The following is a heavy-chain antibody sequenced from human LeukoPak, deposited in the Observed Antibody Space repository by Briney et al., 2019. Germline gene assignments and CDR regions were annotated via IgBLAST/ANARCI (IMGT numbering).Heavy chain of an antibody. CDR3: ARDSANYYYDSSGYYGY. V-gene: IGHV1-2*02. D-gene: IGHD3-22*01. J-gene: IGHJ4*02. CDR2: INPNSGGT. Sequence: GAPVKVSCKASGYTFTGYYIHWVRQAPGQGLEWMGWINPNSGGTNYAQKFQGRVTMTRDTSISTAYMELSRLRSDDTAVYYCARDSANYYYDSSGYYGYWGQGTLVTVSS. CDR1: GYTFTGYY.